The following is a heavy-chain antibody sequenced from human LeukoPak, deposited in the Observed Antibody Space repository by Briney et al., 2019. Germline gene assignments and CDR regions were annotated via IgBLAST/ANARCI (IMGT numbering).Heavy chain of an antibody. CDR1: GGSISSYY. J-gene: IGHJ4*02. D-gene: IGHD3-3*01. Sequence: PSETLSLTCAVSGGSISSYYWSWIRQPPGKGLEWIGFMYYSGRPNYNSSLKSRVTVSLDPSKNQFSLELSSVTAADTAVYYCARAPLSNLYDESGYYHPFDNWGQGTLVTVSS. CDR3: ARAPLSNLYDESGYYHPFDN. CDR2: MYYSGRP. V-gene: IGHV4-59*01.